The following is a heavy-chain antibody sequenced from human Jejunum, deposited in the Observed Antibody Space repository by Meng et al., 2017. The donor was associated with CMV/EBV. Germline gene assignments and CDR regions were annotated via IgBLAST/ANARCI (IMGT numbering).Heavy chain of an antibody. CDR2: LNPYTGDT. J-gene: IGHJ4*02. CDR1: EYTFTDDY. CDR3: AKDAGSFLDYYFDF. Sequence: EYTFTDDYVHWVRQAPGQGLEWLGYLNPYTGDTNYAQKFQGRVSMTRDTPTNTAYMELTGLRSDDTALYYCAKDAGSFLDYYFDFWGQGTLVTVSS. V-gene: IGHV1-2*02. D-gene: IGHD3-10*01.